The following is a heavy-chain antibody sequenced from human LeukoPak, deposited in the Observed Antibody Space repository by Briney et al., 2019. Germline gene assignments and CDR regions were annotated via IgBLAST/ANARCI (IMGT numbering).Heavy chain of an antibody. J-gene: IGHJ4*02. Sequence: SETLSPTCTVSGDSLNSYYWSWIRQPPGEGLQWIGYIFYSGSSNYNASLRSRVAISVDTSKNQFSLKLTSVTAADTAVYYCAGRAARFFDYWGQGILVTVSS. CDR1: GDSLNSYY. CDR3: AGRAARFFDY. CDR2: IFYSGSS. V-gene: IGHV4-59*01. D-gene: IGHD6-25*01.